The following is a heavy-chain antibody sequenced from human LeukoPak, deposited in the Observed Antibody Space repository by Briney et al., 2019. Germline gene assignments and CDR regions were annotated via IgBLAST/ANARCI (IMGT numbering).Heavy chain of an antibody. CDR2: IGVGGGNT. CDR1: GFRFSNSA. V-gene: IGHV1-58*02. CDR3: AAEVYGYNSQCCSFDF. Sequence: GTSVKVSCKTSGFRFSNSAIQWVRQARGQRLEWIGWIGVGGGNTNYAQRFQDRVTITRDMSTSTAYMELSSLRSEDTAVYYCAAEVYGYNSQCCSFDFWGPGTPVTVSS. J-gene: IGHJ3*01. D-gene: IGHD4-23*01.